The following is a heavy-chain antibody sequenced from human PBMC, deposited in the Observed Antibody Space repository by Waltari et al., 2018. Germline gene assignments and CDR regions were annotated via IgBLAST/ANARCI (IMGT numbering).Heavy chain of an antibody. CDR1: GGSLTTYY. Sequence: QVQLHESGPGLVRPSETLSLTCTVSGGSLTTYYWSWVRRPPGKGLESIGYIHDSGATNYSPPLKSRVSMSIDTSKKQFSLKVSSVTAADSAMYYGARVHGSESPLSWGTDVWGQGTAVTVSS. J-gene: IGHJ6*02. CDR3: ARVHGSESPLSWGTDV. CDR2: IHDSGAT. D-gene: IGHD3-16*01. V-gene: IGHV4-59*01.